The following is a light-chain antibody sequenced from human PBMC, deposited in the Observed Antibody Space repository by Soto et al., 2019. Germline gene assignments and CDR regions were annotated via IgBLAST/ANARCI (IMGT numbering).Light chain of an antibody. J-gene: IGKJ5*01. V-gene: IGKV3-15*01. CDR1: QSVSSY. CDR2: GAS. Sequence: EIVMTQSPDTLSVSPGERATLSCRASQSVSSYLAWHQQKPGQAPRLLIYGASTRATGIPARFSGSGSGTEFTLTISSLQSEDFAVYYCQQYNNWPPITFDQGTRLEIK. CDR3: QQYNNWPPIT.